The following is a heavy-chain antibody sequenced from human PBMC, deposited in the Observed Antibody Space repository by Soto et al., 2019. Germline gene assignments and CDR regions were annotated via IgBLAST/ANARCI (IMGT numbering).Heavy chain of an antibody. J-gene: IGHJ4*02. V-gene: IGHV1-3*01. Sequence: ASVKVSCKAPGYTFTSYAMHWVRQAPGQRLEWMGWINAGNGNTKYSQKFQGRVTITRDTSASTAYMELSSLRSEDTAVYYCARGLNGYLHYFDYWGQGTLVTVSS. CDR2: INAGNGNT. D-gene: IGHD5-12*01. CDR3: ARGLNGYLHYFDY. CDR1: GYTFTSYA.